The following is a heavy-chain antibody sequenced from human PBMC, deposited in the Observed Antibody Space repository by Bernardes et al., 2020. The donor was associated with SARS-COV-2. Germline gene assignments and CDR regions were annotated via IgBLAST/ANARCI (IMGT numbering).Heavy chain of an antibody. CDR1: GGSISSGGYY. V-gene: IGHV4-31*03. D-gene: IGHD3-3*01. CDR2: IYYSGST. J-gene: IGHJ5*02. Sequence: PLSLTFTVSGGSISSGGYYWSCIRQHPGKGLEWIGYIYYSGSTYYNPSLKSRVTISVDTSKNQFSLKLSSVTAADTAVYYCARASHVTIFGVVNWFDPWGQGTLVTVSS. CDR3: ARASHVTIFGVVNWFDP.